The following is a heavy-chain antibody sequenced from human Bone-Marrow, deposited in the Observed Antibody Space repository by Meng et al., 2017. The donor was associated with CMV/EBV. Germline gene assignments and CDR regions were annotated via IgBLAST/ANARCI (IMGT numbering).Heavy chain of an antibody. CDR3: ARRGRTAMEVVPAAPSYYYYGMDV. Sequence: ASVKVSCKASGYTFTSYDINWVRQATGQGLEWMGWMNPNSGNTGYAQKFQGRVTMTRNTSISTAYMELSSLRSEDTAVYYCARRGRTAMEVVPAAPSYYYYGMDVWGQGTTVTFYS. D-gene: IGHD2-2*01. J-gene: IGHJ6*02. CDR1: GYTFTSYD. CDR2: MNPNSGNT. V-gene: IGHV1-8*01.